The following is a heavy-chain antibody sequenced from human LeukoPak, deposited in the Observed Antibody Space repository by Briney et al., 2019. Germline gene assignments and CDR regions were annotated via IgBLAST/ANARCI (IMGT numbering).Heavy chain of an antibody. Sequence: SETLSLTCTVSGGSTSSSSYSWGWIRQPPGKGLEWIGSIYYSGSTYYNPSLKSRVTISVDTSKNQFSLKLSSVTAADTAVYYCARVTGASGSYPGRVDYWGQGTLVTVSS. V-gene: IGHV4-39*07. D-gene: IGHD1-26*01. CDR2: IYYSGST. CDR3: ARVTGASGSYPGRVDY. CDR1: GGSTSSSSYS. J-gene: IGHJ4*02.